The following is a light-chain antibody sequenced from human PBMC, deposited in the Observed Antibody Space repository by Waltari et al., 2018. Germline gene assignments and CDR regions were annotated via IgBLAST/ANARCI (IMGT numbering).Light chain of an antibody. V-gene: IGKV3-20*01. CDR1: QSVSSTY. J-gene: IGKJ4*01. CDR3: QQYGTSTLT. Sequence: CRASQSVSSTYLAWYQQKPGQAPRLLICRTSTRATGIPDRFSGSGSGTDFTLTISRLEPEDFAVYYCQQYGTSTLTFGGGTKVEIK. CDR2: RTS.